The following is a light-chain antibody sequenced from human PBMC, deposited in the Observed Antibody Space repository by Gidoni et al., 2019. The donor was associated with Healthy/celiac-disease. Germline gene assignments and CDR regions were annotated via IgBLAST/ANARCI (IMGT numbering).Light chain of an antibody. CDR3: QQYNNWRPFT. CDR2: GAS. V-gene: IGKV3-15*01. J-gene: IGKJ2*01. CDR1: QRVSSN. Sequence: EIVMTHSPATLSVSPGERATLSCRASQRVSSNLAWYQQKPGQAPRLLIYGASPRATGIPARLSGSGSGTEFTLPISSLQSEDFAVYYCQQYNNWRPFTFGEGTKLEIK.